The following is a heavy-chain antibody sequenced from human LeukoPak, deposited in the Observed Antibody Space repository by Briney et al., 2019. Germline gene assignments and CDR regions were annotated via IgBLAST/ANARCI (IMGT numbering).Heavy chain of an antibody. J-gene: IGHJ4*02. D-gene: IGHD3-16*01. CDR3: CLLDY. CDR2: ISSDGSNK. CDR1: GFPFSSYA. Sequence: GSLRLSCAASGFPFSSYAMHWVRQAPGKGLEWVAVISSDGSNKYYADSVKGRFTISRDNSKNTLYLQMNSLRAEDTAGYYCCLLDYWGQGTLVTVSS. V-gene: IGHV3-30*04.